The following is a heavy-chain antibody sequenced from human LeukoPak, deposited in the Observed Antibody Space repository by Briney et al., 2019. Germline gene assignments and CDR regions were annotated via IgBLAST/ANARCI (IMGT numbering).Heavy chain of an antibody. J-gene: IGHJ6*03. CDR3: ARDSAVVVVAATPWYYYMDV. CDR2: IIPIFGTA. D-gene: IGHD2-15*01. Sequence: ASVKVSCKASGGTFSSYAISWVRQAPGQGLEWMGGIIPIFGTANYAQKFQGRVTITTDESTSTAYMELSSLRSEDTAVYYCARDSAVVVVAATPWYYYMDVWGKETTVTVSS. CDR1: GGTFSSYA. V-gene: IGHV1-69*05.